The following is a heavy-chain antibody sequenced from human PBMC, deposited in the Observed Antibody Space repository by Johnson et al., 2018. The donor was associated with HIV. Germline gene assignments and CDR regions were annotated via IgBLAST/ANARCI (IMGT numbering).Heavy chain of an antibody. D-gene: IGHD5-18*01. J-gene: IGHJ3*02. CDR1: GFTFSSYA. Sequence: QVQLVESGGGVVQPGRSLRLSCAASGFTFSSYAMHWVRQAPGKGLEWVSVIFTVGDVYYADSVKGRFTISSDNSKNTLYLQMNSLRAEDTAVYYCARVRGYSYGAHAFDIWGQGTMVTVSS. CDR2: IFTVGDV. V-gene: IGHV3-30*04. CDR3: ARVRGYSYGAHAFDI.